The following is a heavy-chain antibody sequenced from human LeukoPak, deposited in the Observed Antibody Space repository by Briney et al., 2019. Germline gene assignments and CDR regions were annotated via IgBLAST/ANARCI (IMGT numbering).Heavy chain of an antibody. V-gene: IGHV3-7*03. CDR2: IRQDGSDK. J-gene: IGHJ4*02. Sequence: KWVANIRQDGSDKYYADSVKGRFTISRDNAKNSLYLQMNSLRAEDTAIYYCATSTAAAGTDWGQGTLVTVSS. D-gene: IGHD6-13*01. CDR3: ATSTAAAGTD.